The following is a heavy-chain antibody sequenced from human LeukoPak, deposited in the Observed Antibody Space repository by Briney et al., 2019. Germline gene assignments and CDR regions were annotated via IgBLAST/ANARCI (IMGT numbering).Heavy chain of an antibody. Sequence: GASVKVSCKTSGFTFTSYDINWVRQAAGQGLEWMGGIIPIFGTANYAQKFQGRVTITADESTSTAYMELSSLRSEDTAVYYCARDHIAAAGGYYYYGMDVWGQGTTVTVSS. CDR3: ARDHIAAAGGYYYYGMDV. J-gene: IGHJ6*02. CDR1: GFTFTSYD. V-gene: IGHV1-69*13. CDR2: IIPIFGTA. D-gene: IGHD6-13*01.